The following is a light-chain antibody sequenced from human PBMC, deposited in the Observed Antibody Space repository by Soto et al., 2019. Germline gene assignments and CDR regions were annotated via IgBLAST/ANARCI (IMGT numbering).Light chain of an antibody. J-gene: IGLJ2*01. V-gene: IGLV2-14*03. Sequence: QSVLTQPASVSGSPGQSITISCTGTSSDVGGYNYVSWYQHHPGKAPKLLISDVSNRPSGVSNRFSGSKSGNTASLTISGLQAEDEADYYCSSYTSSSSLLFGGGTKLTVL. CDR3: SSYTSSSSLL. CDR2: DVS. CDR1: SSDVGGYNY.